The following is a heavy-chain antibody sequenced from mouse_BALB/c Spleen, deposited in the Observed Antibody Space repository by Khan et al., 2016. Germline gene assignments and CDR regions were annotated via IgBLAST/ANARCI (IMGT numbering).Heavy chain of an antibody. D-gene: IGHD1-2*01. V-gene: IGHV1S81*02. J-gene: IGHJ3*01. CDR1: GYTFTSYY. Sequence: QVQLQQSGAELVKPGASVKLSCKASGYTFTSYYMYWVKQRPGQGLEWIGEINPSNGGTNFNEKFKSKATLTVDKSSSTAYMQLSSLTSEDSAVYYCTRSITTAYGLAYWGQGTLVTVSA. CDR3: TRSITTAYGLAY. CDR2: INPSNGGT.